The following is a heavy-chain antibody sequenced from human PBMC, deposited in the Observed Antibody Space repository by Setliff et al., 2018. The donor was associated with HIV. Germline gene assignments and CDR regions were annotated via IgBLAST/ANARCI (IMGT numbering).Heavy chain of an antibody. J-gene: IGHJ4*02. D-gene: IGHD1-26*01. V-gene: IGHV4-34*01. CDR3: AGGPGTTSIDY. CDR2: INHSGST. Sequence: WVRQPPGKGLEWIGEINHSGSTNYNMSLWSRVTISPDASRNQFSLELISVTAADTAVYYCAGGPGTTSIDYWAQGTLVTVSS.